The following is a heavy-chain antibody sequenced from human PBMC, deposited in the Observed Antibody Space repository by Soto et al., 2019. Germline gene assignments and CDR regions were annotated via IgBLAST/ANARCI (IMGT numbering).Heavy chain of an antibody. Sequence: EVQMVQSGGDLVKPGGSLRLSCVTSGCMFSSAWMSWVRQAPGKGLERVARIKSKADGGARDYAAPVKGRFTISRDDSKNTVYLQMNSLRAEDTAVYYCVEGWNDFWGQGTLVTVSS. J-gene: IGHJ4*02. V-gene: IGHV3-15*01. CDR2: IKSKADGGAR. CDR3: VEGWNDF. CDR1: GCMFSSAW. D-gene: IGHD1-1*01.